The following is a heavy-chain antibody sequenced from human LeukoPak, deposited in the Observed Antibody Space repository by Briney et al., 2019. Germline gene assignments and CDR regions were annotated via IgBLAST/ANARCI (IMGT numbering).Heavy chain of an antibody. CDR2: IYDSGST. V-gene: IGHV4-59*01. Sequence: SGTLSLTCTVSGGSISSYYWNWIRQPPGKGLEWIGYIYDSGSTNYNPSLKSRVTISVDTSKNQFSLKLSSVTAADTAVYYCARGADSSGYYSIFYFDYWGQGTLVTVSS. CDR1: GGSISSYY. D-gene: IGHD3-22*01. J-gene: IGHJ4*02. CDR3: ARGADSSGYYSIFYFDY.